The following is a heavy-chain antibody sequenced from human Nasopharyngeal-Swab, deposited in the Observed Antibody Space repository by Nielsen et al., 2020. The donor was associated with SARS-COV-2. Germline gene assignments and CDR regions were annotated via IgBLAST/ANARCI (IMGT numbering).Heavy chain of an antibody. V-gene: IGHV3-33*01. Sequence: VRQAPGKGLEWVAVIWYDGSNKYYADSVKGRFTISRDNSKNTLYLQMNSLRAEDTAVYYCAIGLGPYYYYGMDVWGQGTTVTVSS. D-gene: IGHD3/OR15-3a*01. CDR3: AIGLGPYYYYGMDV. J-gene: IGHJ6*02. CDR2: IWYDGSNK.